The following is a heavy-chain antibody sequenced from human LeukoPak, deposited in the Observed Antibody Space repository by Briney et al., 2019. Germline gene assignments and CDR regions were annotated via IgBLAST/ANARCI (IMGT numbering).Heavy chain of an antibody. CDR3: ARDRGSSWYVDY. V-gene: IGHV1-2*02. D-gene: IGHD6-13*01. Sequence: ASVTVSCKTSGYSFTIYYIHWVRQAPGQGLEWMGWINPSSGGTEFEQKFQGRVTMTGDTSISTAYMELSRLRSDDTAVYYCARDRGSSWYVDYWGQGTLVTVSS. J-gene: IGHJ4*02. CDR1: GYSFTIYY. CDR2: INPSSGGT.